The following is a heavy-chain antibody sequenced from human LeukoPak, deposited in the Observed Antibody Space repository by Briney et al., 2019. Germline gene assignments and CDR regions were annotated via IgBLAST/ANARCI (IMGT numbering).Heavy chain of an antibody. CDR3: ARHPGSGSNLGAVDY. CDR1: GYSFNNYW. V-gene: IGHV5-10-1*01. D-gene: IGHD1-26*01. Sequence: GESLKISCKGSGYSFNNYWITWVHQMPGKGLEWMGRIDPSDSYTNYKPSFQGHVTISADKSISTAFLQWGSLKASDTAMYYCARHPGSGSNLGAVDYWGQGTLVTVSS. CDR2: IDPSDSYT. J-gene: IGHJ4*02.